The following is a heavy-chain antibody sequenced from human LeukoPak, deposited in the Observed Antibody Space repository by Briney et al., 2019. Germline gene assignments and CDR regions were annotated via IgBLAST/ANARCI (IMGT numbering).Heavy chain of an antibody. CDR1: GGSISSGSYY. CDR3: ARDLSIAVHAFDI. D-gene: IGHD6-19*01. Sequence: SQTLSLTCTVSGGSISSGSYYWSWLRQPAGKGLEWVGRIHRSGSTAYNPSVKSRVTISVDTSKNQFSLKLSSVTAADTAVYYCARDLSIAVHAFDIWGQGTMVTVSS. J-gene: IGHJ3*02. V-gene: IGHV4-61*02. CDR2: IHRSGST.